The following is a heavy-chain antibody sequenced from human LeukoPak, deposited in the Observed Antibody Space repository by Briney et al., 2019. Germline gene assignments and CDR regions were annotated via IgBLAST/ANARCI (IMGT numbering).Heavy chain of an antibody. CDR2: IYTSGST. V-gene: IGHV4-4*07. CDR1: GGSISSYY. J-gene: IGHJ4*02. CDR3: ARDLGDFWSGSRSGEFDY. D-gene: IGHD3-3*01. Sequence: PSETLSLTCTVSGGSISSYYWSWIRQPAGKGLEWIGRIYTSGSTNYNPSLKSRVTMPVDTSKNQFSLKLSSVTAADTAVYYCARDLGDFWSGSRSGEFDYWGQGTLVTVSS.